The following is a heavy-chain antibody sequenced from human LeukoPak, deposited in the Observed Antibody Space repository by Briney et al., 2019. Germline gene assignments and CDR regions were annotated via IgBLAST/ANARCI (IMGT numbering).Heavy chain of an antibody. Sequence: GGSLRLSCAASGFTFRNNWMTWVRQAPGKGLEWVAHIKEDGSAQNYIDSVKGRFTISRDNAKNSLFLQMNSVRAEDTAIYYCARDLGWFHSDSWGQGTLVTVSS. J-gene: IGHJ4*02. V-gene: IGHV3-7*01. CDR1: GFTFRNNW. D-gene: IGHD2-15*01. CDR3: ARDLGWFHSDS. CDR2: IKEDGSAQ.